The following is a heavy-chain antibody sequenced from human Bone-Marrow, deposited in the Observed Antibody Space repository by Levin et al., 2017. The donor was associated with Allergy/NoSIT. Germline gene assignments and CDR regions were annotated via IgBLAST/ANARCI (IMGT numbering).Heavy chain of an antibody. CDR2: ISFDGRTK. Sequence: SCATSGFTFKTYGIHWVRQAPGKGLEWVALISFDGRTKYYVDSVKGRFTVSRDNSKNTLDLQMTSLRADDTAVYYCARASDTSGYYPQYWGQGTLVTVSS. D-gene: IGHD3-22*01. CDR3: ARASDTSGYYPQY. CDR1: GFTFKTYG. V-gene: IGHV3-30*03. J-gene: IGHJ4*02.